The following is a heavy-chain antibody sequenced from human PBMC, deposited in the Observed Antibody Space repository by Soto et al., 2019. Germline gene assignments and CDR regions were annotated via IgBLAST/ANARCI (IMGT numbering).Heavy chain of an antibody. D-gene: IGHD6-13*01. V-gene: IGHV4-34*01. Sequence: SETLSLTCAVYGGSFSGYYWSWIRQPPGKGLEWIGEINHSGSTNYNPSLKSRVTISVDTSKNQFSLKLSSVTAADTAVYYCARVGSYLTYGIAAAGAYYYYMDVWGKGTTVTVSS. CDR3: ARVGSYLTYGIAAAGAYYYYMDV. CDR2: INHSGST. J-gene: IGHJ6*03. CDR1: GGSFSGYY.